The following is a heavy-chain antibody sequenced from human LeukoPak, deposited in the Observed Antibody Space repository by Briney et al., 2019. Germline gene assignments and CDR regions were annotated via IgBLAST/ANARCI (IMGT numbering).Heavy chain of an antibody. CDR1: GFTFNNYW. D-gene: IGHD3-3*01. CDR2: IKQDGSKA. CDR3: ARVNDFGVATYYYMDV. V-gene: IGHV3-7*01. Sequence: GGSLRLSCAASGFTFNNYWMTWVRQAPGKGPEWVASIKQDGSKAYYVDSVKGRFSFSRDNAKNSLYLQMNSLRAEDTAVYYCARVNDFGVATYYYMDVWGKGTTVTVSS. J-gene: IGHJ6*03.